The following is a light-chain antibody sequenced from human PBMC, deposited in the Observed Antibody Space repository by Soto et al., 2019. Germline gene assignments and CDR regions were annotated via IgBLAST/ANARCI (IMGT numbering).Light chain of an antibody. CDR2: EVS. V-gene: IGLV2-8*01. J-gene: IGLJ3*02. Sequence: QSALTQPPSASGSPGQSVTISCTGTSDDVGGYNYVSWYQHHPGKAPQLMIYEVSQRPSGVPDRFSGSTSGNTASLTVSGLQAEDEADYYCSSYAGSNTWVFGGGTKLTVL. CDR1: SDDVGGYNY. CDR3: SSYAGSNTWV.